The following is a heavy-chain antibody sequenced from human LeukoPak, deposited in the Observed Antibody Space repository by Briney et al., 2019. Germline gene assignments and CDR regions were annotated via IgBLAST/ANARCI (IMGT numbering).Heavy chain of an antibody. CDR3: ARLKYYYDSSGYYVRGAFGI. Sequence: SETLSLTCTVSGGSISSYYWSWIRQPPGKGLEWIGYIYYSGSTNYNPSLKSRVTISVDTSKNQFSLKLSSVTAADTAVYYCARLKYYYDSSGYYVRGAFGIWGQGTMVTVSS. CDR1: GGSISSYY. CDR2: IYYSGST. V-gene: IGHV4-59*01. D-gene: IGHD3-22*01. J-gene: IGHJ3*02.